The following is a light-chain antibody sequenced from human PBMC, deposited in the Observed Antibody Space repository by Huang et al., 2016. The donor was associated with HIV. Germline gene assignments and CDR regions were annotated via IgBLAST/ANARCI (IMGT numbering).Light chain of an antibody. V-gene: IGKV3-15*01. Sequence: ERVMTQSPVTLSVSPGERATFSCRASQSISSKLAWYQQKPGQAPRLLIYGASTRPTGIPARFRGSGSGTEFTLTISSLQSEDFAVYYCQQYNNWPFTFGPGTRVDIK. CDR2: GAS. CDR1: QSISSK. CDR3: QQYNNWPFT. J-gene: IGKJ3*01.